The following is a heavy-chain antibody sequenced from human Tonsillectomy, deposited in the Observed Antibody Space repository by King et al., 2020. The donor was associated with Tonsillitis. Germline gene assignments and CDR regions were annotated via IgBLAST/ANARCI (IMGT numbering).Heavy chain of an antibody. CDR1: GFSVSRNY. CDR2: IYSGGSI. CDR3: ARVEMATTDDAFDI. J-gene: IGHJ3*02. V-gene: IGHV3-66*01. Sequence: QLVQSGGGLVQPGGSLRLSCAASGFSVSRNYMSWVRQAPGKGLEWVSFIYSGGSIYYADSVKGRFTISRDNSKITLYLQMNSLRAEDTAVYYCARVEMATTDDAFDIWGQGTMVTVSS. D-gene: IGHD5-24*01.